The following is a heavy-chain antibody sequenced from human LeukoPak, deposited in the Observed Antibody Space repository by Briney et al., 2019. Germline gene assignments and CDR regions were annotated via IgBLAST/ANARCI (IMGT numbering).Heavy chain of an antibody. CDR1: GFTFSSYA. CDR3: AKALPTEGYQYEKGLDG. J-gene: IGHJ6*02. V-gene: IGHV3-23*01. Sequence: GGSLRLSCAASGFTFSSYAMSWVRQAPGKGLEWVSGISGSGVHTYYADSVKGRFTISRDNSKNTLYLQMNSLRAEDTAVYYCAKALPTEGYQYEKGLDGWGRGTTVTVSS. D-gene: IGHD5-24*01. CDR2: ISGSGVHT.